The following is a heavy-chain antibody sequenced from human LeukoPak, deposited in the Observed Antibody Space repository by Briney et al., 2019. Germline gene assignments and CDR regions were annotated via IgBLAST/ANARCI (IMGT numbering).Heavy chain of an antibody. CDR2: ISSNGGST. D-gene: IGHD1-26*01. Sequence: GGSLRLSCAASGFTFSSYAMHWVRQAPGKGLEYVSAISSNGGSTYYANSVKGRFTISRDNSKNTLYLQMGSLRAEDMAVYYCARVGLRVGVIDYWGQGTLVTVSS. CDR3: ARVGLRVGVIDY. J-gene: IGHJ4*02. CDR1: GFTFSSYA. V-gene: IGHV3-64*01.